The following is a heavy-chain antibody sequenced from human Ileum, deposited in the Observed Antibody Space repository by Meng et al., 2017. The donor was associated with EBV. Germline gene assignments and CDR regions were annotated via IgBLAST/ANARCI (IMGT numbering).Heavy chain of an antibody. V-gene: IGHV4-39*07. Sequence: QLRLQESGPGLVKPSETLSLTCTVSGGSISGSSYYWGWIRQPPGRGLEWIGTIHYSGNTYYNPSLKSRVTISVDTSKNQFSLKLSSVTAADTAVYYCTRERGLHELSFVAYWGQGTLVTVSS. CDR3: TRERGLHELSFVAY. CDR1: GGSISGSSYY. D-gene: IGHD3-16*02. J-gene: IGHJ4*02. CDR2: IHYSGNT.